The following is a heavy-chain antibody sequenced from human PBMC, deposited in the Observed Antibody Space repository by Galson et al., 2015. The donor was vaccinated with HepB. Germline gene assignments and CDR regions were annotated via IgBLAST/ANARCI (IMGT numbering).Heavy chain of an antibody. D-gene: IGHD6-13*01. CDR3: ARDPRIAAADPPGMDV. Sequence: SVKVSCKASGYTFTSYYVHWVRQAPGQGLEWMGIINPSGGSTSYAQKFQGRVTMTRDTSTSTVYMELSSLRSEDTAVYYCARDPRIAAADPPGMDVWGQGTTVTVSS. V-gene: IGHV1-46*01. CDR2: INPSGGST. CDR1: GYTFTSYY. J-gene: IGHJ6*02.